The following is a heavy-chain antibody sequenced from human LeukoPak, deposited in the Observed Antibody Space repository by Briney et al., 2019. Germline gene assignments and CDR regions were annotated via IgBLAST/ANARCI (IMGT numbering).Heavy chain of an antibody. CDR1: GFTFSDYG. CDR2: IWFDGSNK. Sequence: GRSLRLSCAASGFTFSDYGMHWVRQAPGKGLEWVAVIWFDGSNKYYADSVKGRFTISRDNSKNTLYLQMSSLRPEDTAVYHCVRASGPFDLWGQGTMVTVSS. J-gene: IGHJ3*01. CDR3: VRASGPFDL. V-gene: IGHV3-33*01.